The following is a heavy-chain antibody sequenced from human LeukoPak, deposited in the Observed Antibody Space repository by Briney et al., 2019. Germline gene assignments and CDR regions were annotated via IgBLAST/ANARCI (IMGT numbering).Heavy chain of an antibody. CDR1: GGSISSDDYY. CDR3: ARTTYCGGDCYVFDY. CDR2: IYYTGIT. J-gene: IGHJ4*02. V-gene: IGHV4-30-4*01. D-gene: IGHD2-21*02. Sequence: SETLSLTCTVSGGSISSDDYYCSWIRQPPGKGLEWIGYIYYTGITYYNPSLKSRVTISVDTSKNQFSLKLSSVTAADTAVYFCARTTYCGGDCYVFDYWGQGTLVTVSS.